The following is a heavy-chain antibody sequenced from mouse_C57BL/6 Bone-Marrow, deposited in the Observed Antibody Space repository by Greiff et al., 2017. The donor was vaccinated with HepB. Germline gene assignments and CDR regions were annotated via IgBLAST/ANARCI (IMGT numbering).Heavy chain of an antibody. D-gene: IGHD2-3*01. CDR2: ISSGGSYT. Sequence: EVQLVESGGDLVKPGGSLKLSCAASGFTFSSYGMSWVRQTPDKRLEWVATISSGGSYTYYPDSVKGRFTISRDKAKNTLYLQMSSLKSEDTAMYYCAIPLMVTGAMDYWGKGTSVTVSS. J-gene: IGHJ4*01. CDR1: GFTFSSYG. V-gene: IGHV5-6*01. CDR3: AIPLMVTGAMDY.